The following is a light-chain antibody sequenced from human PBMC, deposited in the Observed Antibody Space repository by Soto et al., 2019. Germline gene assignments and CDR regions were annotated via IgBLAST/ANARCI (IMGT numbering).Light chain of an antibody. V-gene: IGLV2-14*03. CDR1: SSDVGGSNY. Sequence: QSVLTQPASVSGSPGQSXTISCAGTSSDVGGSNYVPWYQQHPGKAPKLMIYDVYNRPSGISNRFSGSKSGNTASLTISGLQAEDEADYYCSSHSSSGTLEVFGAGTKLTVL. J-gene: IGLJ2*01. CDR2: DVY. CDR3: SSHSSSGTLEV.